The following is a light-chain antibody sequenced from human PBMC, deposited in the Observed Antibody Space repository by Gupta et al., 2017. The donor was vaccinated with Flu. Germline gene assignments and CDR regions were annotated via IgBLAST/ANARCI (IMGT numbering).Light chain of an antibody. J-gene: IGKJ1*01. CDR2: AAA. CDR3: QHQNRPPLT. CDR1: QVIRNY. Sequence: PSSQSSSVENRVTITCRASQVIRNYLGWYQQKPGKAPKRLSDAAARLQSGVPSMCSGRGSRTEFTLTISSLQPEDFATYYRQHQNRPPLTFGQGTKVEIK. V-gene: IGKV1-17*01.